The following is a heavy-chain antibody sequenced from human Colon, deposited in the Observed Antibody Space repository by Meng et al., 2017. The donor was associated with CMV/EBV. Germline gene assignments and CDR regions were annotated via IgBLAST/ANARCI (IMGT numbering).Heavy chain of an antibody. J-gene: IGHJ4*02. CDR3: ARYDGQDGASGYLDY. Sequence: QSGPGLVKHSRTLSRTLAISGESDSRNSAGWNWIRQSPSRGLEWLGRTYQRSKWYHEYADSVRSRISIKPDTSKNHFSLQLNSVTPEDTAMYYCARYDGQDGASGYLDYWGQGILVTVSS. V-gene: IGHV6-1*02. CDR1: GESDSRNSAG. CDR2: TYQRSKWYH. D-gene: IGHD3-22*01.